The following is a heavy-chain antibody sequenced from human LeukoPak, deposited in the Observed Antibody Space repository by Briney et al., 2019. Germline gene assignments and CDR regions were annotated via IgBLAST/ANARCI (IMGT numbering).Heavy chain of an antibody. CDR1: GFTFSSYW. Sequence: GGSLRLSCAASGFTFSSYWMSWVRQAPGKGLEWVANIKQDGSEKYYVDSVKGRFTISRDNAKNSLYLQMNSLRAEDTAVCYCARTYDSSGYYPYYFDYWGQGTLVTVSS. D-gene: IGHD3-22*01. CDR3: ARTYDSSGYYPYYFDY. J-gene: IGHJ4*02. CDR2: IKQDGSEK. V-gene: IGHV3-7*01.